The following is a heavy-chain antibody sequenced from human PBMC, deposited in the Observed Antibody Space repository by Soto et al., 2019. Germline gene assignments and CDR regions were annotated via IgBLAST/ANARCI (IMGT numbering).Heavy chain of an antibody. J-gene: IGHJ5*02. Sequence: SVSNAWMNWVRQAPGKGLEWVGRIKSKTDGGTTDYAASVKGRFTISRDDSKNTLYLQMNSLKTEDTAVYYCTTGFSIAAPWGQGTLVTVSS. V-gene: IGHV3-15*07. CDR3: TTGFSIAAP. CDR2: IKSKTDGGTT. CDR1: SVSNAW. D-gene: IGHD6-13*01.